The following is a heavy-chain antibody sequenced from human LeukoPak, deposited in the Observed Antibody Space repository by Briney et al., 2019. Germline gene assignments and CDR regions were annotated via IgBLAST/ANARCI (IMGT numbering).Heavy chain of an antibody. J-gene: IGHJ4*02. V-gene: IGHV4-39*01. CDR1: GGSISSSTYY. Sequence: SETLSLTCTVSGGSISSSTYYWAWVRQPPGMGLEWIGSINYSGNTYYKSPLKSRVTISVDTSKNQFSLKLTSVTAADTAVYYCTRLTVGTTWGNYFDYWGQGTVVTVSS. CDR3: TRLTVGTTWGNYFDY. D-gene: IGHD1-26*01. CDR2: INYSGNT.